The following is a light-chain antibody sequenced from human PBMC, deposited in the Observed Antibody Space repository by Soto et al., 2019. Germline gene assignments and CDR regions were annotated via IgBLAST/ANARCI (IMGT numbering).Light chain of an antibody. CDR2: EVS. Sequence: QSALTQPASVPGSPGQSITISCTGTSSDVGGYDYVSWYQLHPGKAPKLMIFEVSNRPSGVSYRFSGSKSGNTASLTISGLQAEDEADYFCRSYSISTAYLFGTGTKVTVL. CDR3: RSYSISTAYL. V-gene: IGLV2-14*01. J-gene: IGLJ1*01. CDR1: SSDVGGYDY.